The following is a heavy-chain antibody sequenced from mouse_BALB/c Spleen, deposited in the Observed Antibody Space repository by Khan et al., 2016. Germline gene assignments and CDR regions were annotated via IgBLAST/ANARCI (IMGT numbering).Heavy chain of an antibody. CDR3: ARSGAIFDDYFVY. CDR1: GFNIKDTY. J-gene: IGHJ2*01. CDR2: IDPANGNT. Sequence: VQLQQSGAELVKPGASVKLSCTASGFNIKDTYMHWVKQRPEQGLKWIGRIDPANGNTKYDPKFQGKATITADTSSNTAYLQLSSLTSEDTAVYYCARSGAIFDDYFVYWGQGTTLTVSS. D-gene: IGHD3-1*01. V-gene: IGHV14-3*02.